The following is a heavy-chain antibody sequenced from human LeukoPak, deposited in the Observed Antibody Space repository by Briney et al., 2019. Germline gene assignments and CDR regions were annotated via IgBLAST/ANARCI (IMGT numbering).Heavy chain of an antibody. J-gene: IGHJ5*02. Sequence: GASVKVSCKASGYTFTSYDINWVRQATGQGLEWMGWMNPNSGNTGYAQKFQGRVTMTRNTSISTAYMELSSLRSEDTAVYYCARGLRYFDWFIEGDWFDPWGQGTLVTVSS. CDR1: GYTFTSYD. D-gene: IGHD3-9*01. CDR3: ARGLRYFDWFIEGDWFDP. V-gene: IGHV1-8*01. CDR2: MNPNSGNT.